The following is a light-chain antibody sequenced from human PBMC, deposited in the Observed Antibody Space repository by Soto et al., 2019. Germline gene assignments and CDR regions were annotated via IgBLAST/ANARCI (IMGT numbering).Light chain of an antibody. J-gene: IGLJ2*01. V-gene: IGLV2-23*01. CDR2: EGS. CDR1: SSDVGSYNL. CDR3: CSYAGSSPGV. Sequence: QAVLTQPASVSGSPGQSITISCTGTSSDVGSYNLVSWYQQHPGKAPKLMIYEGSKRPSGVSNRFSGSKSGNTASLTISGLQAEDDADYYCCSYAGSSPGVFGGGTKLTVL.